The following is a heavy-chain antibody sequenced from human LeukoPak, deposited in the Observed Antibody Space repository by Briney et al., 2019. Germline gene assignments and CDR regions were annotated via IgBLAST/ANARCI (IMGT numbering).Heavy chain of an antibody. Sequence: ASVKVSCKASGYTFTSYAMNWVRQAPGQGLEWMGWISANNNNTDNVQKLQGRVTMTTDTSTSTAYMELRSLRSDDTAVYYCAKDAPFASGRIRYFDYWGQGALVTASS. CDR2: ISANNNNT. CDR1: GYTFTSYA. J-gene: IGHJ4*02. D-gene: IGHD5-12*01. V-gene: IGHV1-18*01. CDR3: AKDAPFASGRIRYFDY.